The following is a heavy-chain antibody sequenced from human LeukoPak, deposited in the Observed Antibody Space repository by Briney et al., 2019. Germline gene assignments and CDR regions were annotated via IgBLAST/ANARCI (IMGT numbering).Heavy chain of an antibody. V-gene: IGHV3-7*04. Sequence: GGSLRLSCTVPGFTMSSSWMSWVRQAPGKGLEWVANINEDGSENNYVGSVKGRFTISRDNAKNSLFLQMNSLRAEDTAVYYCARDRGWYHADYWGQGTLVTVSA. CDR2: INEDGSEN. CDR3: ARDRGWYHADY. D-gene: IGHD6-19*01. CDR1: GFTMSSSW. J-gene: IGHJ4*02.